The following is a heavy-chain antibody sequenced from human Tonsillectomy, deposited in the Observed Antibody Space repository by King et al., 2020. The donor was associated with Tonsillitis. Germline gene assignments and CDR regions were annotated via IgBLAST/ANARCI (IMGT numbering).Heavy chain of an antibody. CDR2: MSTRGSTI. J-gene: IGHJ4*02. Sequence: VQLVESGGTLVRPGGSLRLSCAVSGFTFSDSYMSWIRQAPGKGLEWVSYMSTRGSTISYADSVKGRFTISRDNAKNSLYLQMNSLRAEDTAVYYCARVAGEYFDQWGQGTLVTVAS. D-gene: IGHD7-27*01. CDR3: ARVAGEYFDQ. V-gene: IGHV3-11*01. CDR1: GFTFSDSY.